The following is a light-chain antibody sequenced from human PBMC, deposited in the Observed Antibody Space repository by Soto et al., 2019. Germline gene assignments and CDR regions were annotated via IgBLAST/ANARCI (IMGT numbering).Light chain of an antibody. CDR3: SSYTTRNTYV. Sequence: QSVLTQPASVSGSPGQSITISCTGTSSDVGGYNYVSWYQQHPGKAPKLIIYDVSDRPSGLSNRFSGSKSGNTASLTISGLQAEDEADYYCSSYTTRNTYVFGTGTKVTVL. CDR1: SSDVGGYNY. CDR2: DVS. J-gene: IGLJ1*01. V-gene: IGLV2-14*01.